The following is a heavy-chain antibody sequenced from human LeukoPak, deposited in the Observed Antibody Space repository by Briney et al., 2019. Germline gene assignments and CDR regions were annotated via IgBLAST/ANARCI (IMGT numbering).Heavy chain of an antibody. V-gene: IGHV1-46*01. J-gene: IGHJ4*02. Sequence: KAGESLKISCKGSGYTFTSYYMHWVRQAPGQGLEWMGIINPSGGSTSYAQKFQGRVTMTRDTSTSTVYMELSGLRSEDTAVYYCARGSYGDYLPDYWGQGTLVTVSS. CDR1: GYTFTSYY. D-gene: IGHD4-17*01. CDR3: ARGSYGDYLPDY. CDR2: INPSGGST.